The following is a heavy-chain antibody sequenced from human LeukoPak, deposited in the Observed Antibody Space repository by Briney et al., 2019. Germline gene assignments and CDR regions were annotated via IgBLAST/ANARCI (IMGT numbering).Heavy chain of an antibody. CDR2: IKQDGSEK. V-gene: IGHV3-7*01. D-gene: IGHD3-22*01. CDR3: ARDPSFDSSGYRDAFDI. J-gene: IGHJ3*02. CDR1: GFTLSRFW. Sequence: GGSLRLPCAASGFTLSRFWMSWVRQAPGKGLEWVANIKQDGSEKYYVDSVKGRFTISRDNSKNSLYLQMNSLRAEDTAVYYCARDPSFDSSGYRDAFDIWGQGTMVTVSS.